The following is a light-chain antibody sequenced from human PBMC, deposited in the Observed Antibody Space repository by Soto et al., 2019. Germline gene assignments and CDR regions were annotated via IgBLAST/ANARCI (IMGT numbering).Light chain of an antibody. J-gene: IGKJ4*01. CDR1: RSLLRSNGYNNRSY. Sequence: DIVMSQSPLSLPVTPGEPASISCGSSRSLLRSNGYNNRSYLAWYQPRSGHPPKLLIHWASTRESGVPERFSGSGSGTDFPLTISSLQAEDVAVYYCQQYYSIPLTFGGGTQVDIK. CDR2: WAS. CDR3: QQYYSIPLT. V-gene: IGKV4-1*01.